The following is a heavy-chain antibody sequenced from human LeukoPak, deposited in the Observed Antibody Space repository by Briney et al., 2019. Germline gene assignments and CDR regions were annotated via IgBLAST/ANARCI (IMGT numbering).Heavy chain of an antibody. CDR1: GFTFSSYG. CDR2: ISYDGSNK. Sequence: GRSLRLSCAASGFTFSSYGMHWVRQAPGKGLEWVAVISYDGSNKYHADSVKGRFTISRDNSKNTLYLQMNSLRAEDTAVYYCARAYCGGDCYYPKIFDYWGQGTLVTVSS. V-gene: IGHV3-30*03. CDR3: ARAYCGGDCYYPKIFDY. J-gene: IGHJ4*02. D-gene: IGHD2-21*02.